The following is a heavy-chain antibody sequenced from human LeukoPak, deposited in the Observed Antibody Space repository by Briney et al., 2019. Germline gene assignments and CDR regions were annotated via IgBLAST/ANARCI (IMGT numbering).Heavy chain of an antibody. D-gene: IGHD6-19*01. CDR3: ATNGWYAIDY. J-gene: IGHJ4*02. CDR2: IYTSGST. Sequence: SETLSLTCTVSGGSISSYYRSWIRQPAGKGLEWIGRIYTSGSTNYNPSLKSRVTMSVDTSKNQFSLKLSSVTASDTAVYYCATNGWYAIDYWGQGTLLTVSS. CDR1: GGSISSYY. V-gene: IGHV4-4*07.